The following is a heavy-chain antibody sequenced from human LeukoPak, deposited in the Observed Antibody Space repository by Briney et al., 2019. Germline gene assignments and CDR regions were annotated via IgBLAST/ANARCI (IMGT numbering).Heavy chain of an antibody. V-gene: IGHV4-4*07. D-gene: IGHD2-15*01. J-gene: IGHJ4*02. CDR1: GGSISNYF. Sequence: KPSETLSLTCTVSGGSISNYFWSWIRQPAGKGLEWIGRIHDNGDSNHNPSLKSRVTMSLDTSRNQVSLKLASVTAADTAVYYCARAPSGCGGTCLSDHWGPGTQATVSS. CDR3: ARAPSGCGGTCLSDH. CDR2: IHDNGDS.